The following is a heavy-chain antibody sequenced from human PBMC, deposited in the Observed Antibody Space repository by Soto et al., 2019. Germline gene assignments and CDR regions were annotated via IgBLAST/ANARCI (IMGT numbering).Heavy chain of an antibody. J-gene: IGHJ4*02. V-gene: IGHV3-23*01. CDR1: GFTFSNYA. CDR2: ISATGST. Sequence: EVQVLDSGGGLVQTGGSQRLSCEASGFTFSNYAMSWVRQAPGKGLEWVSTISATGSTLYADSVKGRFTISRDNSKNTVYLQMNFLRAEDTAVYYCAKVSNKWAVAQRGYFYYWGQGPLVTVSS. CDR3: AKVSNKWAVAQRGYFYY. D-gene: IGHD6-19*01.